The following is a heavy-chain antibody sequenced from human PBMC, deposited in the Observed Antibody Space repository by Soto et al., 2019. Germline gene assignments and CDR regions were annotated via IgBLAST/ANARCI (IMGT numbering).Heavy chain of an antibody. CDR3: ANFPGIAAAGPDERDAFDI. CDR1: GFTFSSYG. Sequence: QVQLVESGGGVVQPGRSLRLSCAASGFTFSSYGMHWVRQAPGQGLEWVAVISYDGSNKYYADSVKGRFTISRDNSKNTLYLQMNSLRAEDTAVYYCANFPGIAAAGPDERDAFDIWGQGTMVTVSS. V-gene: IGHV3-30*18. D-gene: IGHD6-13*01. CDR2: ISYDGSNK. J-gene: IGHJ3*02.